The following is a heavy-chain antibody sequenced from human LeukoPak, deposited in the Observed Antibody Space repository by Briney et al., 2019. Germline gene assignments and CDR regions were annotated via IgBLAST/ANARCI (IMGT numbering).Heavy chain of an antibody. CDR2: IRSKLYGGTT. CDR3: AFSGYDYYYYMDV. V-gene: IGHV3-49*04. Sequence: GGSLRLSCAASGFTFSTYWMTWVRQAPGKGLEWVGFIRSKLYGGTTEFAASVKGRFTISGDDSKSIAYLQMNNLKTEDTAVYYCAFSGYDYYYYMDVWGKGTAVTVSS. J-gene: IGHJ6*03. D-gene: IGHD5-12*01. CDR1: GFTFSTYW.